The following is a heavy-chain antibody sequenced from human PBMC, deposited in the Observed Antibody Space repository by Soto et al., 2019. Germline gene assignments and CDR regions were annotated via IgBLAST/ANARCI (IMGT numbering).Heavy chain of an antibody. CDR2: IKSKTDGGTA. Sequence: PGGSLRLSCAASGFTFSNAWMNWVRQAPGKGLEWVGRIKSKTDGGTADYAAPVKGRFTILRDDSKNTLYLQMNSLREEDTAVYYCARIQHDGDYDFDHWGQGTLVTVSS. CDR3: ARIQHDGDYDFDH. J-gene: IGHJ4*02. D-gene: IGHD4-17*01. CDR1: GFTFSNAW. V-gene: IGHV3-15*07.